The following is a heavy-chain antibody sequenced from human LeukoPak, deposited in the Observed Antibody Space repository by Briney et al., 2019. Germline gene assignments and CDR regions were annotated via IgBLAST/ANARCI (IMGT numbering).Heavy chain of an antibody. D-gene: IGHD1-26*01. CDR1: GFTFSTYS. Sequence: GGSLRLSRAGSGFTFSTYSMSWLRQAPGKGPEWIAYVSTSSRTIYYADSVKGRFTISRDDATNSLYLQMNSLRSEDTAVYYCAAIDLITAAWGDHWGQGIRVTVSS. V-gene: IGHV3-48*01. CDR2: VSTSSRTI. J-gene: IGHJ4*02. CDR3: AAIDLITAAWGDH.